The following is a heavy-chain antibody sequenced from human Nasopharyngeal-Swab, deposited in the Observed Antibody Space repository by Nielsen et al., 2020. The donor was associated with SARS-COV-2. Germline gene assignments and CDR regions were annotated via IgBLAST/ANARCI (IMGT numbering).Heavy chain of an antibody. Sequence: GGSLRLSCAAYGITFSSYVMSWVRQAPGQGLEWVSRIRAGGGSTYHADSVKSRFTISSDNSKNTLYLRMNSRGAEDTAVYFCAKEEDYCILTGHDLAFDIWGQGTMVSVSS. J-gene: IGHJ3*02. CDR3: AKEEDYCILTGHDLAFDI. V-gene: IGHV3-23*01. CDR2: IRAGGGST. D-gene: IGHD3-9*01. CDR1: GITFSSYV.